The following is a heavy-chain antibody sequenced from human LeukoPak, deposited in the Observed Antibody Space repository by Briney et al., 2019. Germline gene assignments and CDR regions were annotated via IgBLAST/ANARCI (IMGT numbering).Heavy chain of an antibody. CDR3: TRDRGAYNLYDY. V-gene: IGHV3-49*03. D-gene: IGHD1-1*01. Sequence: GGSLRLSCTASGFTFGDYAMSLIRQVPGKGLEWVGFIRSKAYGETADYAASVKGRFTISRDDSKAIAYLQMNSLKTEDTAVYHCTRDRGAYNLYDYWGQGTLVTVSS. J-gene: IGHJ4*02. CDR2: IRSKAYGETA. CDR1: GFTFGDYA.